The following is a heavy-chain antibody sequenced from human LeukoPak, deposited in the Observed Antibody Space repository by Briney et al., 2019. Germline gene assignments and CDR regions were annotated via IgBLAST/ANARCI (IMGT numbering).Heavy chain of an antibody. Sequence: GGSLRLSCAASGFTFDRFAMNWVRQAPGKGLEWVSVISGSGVSTNSADSVKGRFTISRDNAKSTLYLQMNSLRTAEKAVYYCTKTPSVFGVGATFDHWGQGARVTVSS. V-gene: IGHV3-23*01. CDR1: GFTFDRFA. J-gene: IGHJ4*02. D-gene: IGHD3-3*01. CDR2: ISGSGVST. CDR3: TKTPSVFGVGATFDH.